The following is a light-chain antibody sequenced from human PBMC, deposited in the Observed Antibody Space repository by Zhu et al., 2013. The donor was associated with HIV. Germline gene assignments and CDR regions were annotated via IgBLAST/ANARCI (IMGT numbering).Light chain of an antibody. CDR2: GAS. Sequence: EIVLTQSPGTLSLSPGERATLSCRASQSVSVNLAWFQVKPGQAHKVLIYGASTRATGIPARFSGSGSETEFTLTISDLQPEDFATYYCQQSYGTPWTFGQGTQVEI. V-gene: IGKV3-15*01. CDR1: QSVSVN. CDR3: QQSYGTPWT. J-gene: IGKJ1*01.